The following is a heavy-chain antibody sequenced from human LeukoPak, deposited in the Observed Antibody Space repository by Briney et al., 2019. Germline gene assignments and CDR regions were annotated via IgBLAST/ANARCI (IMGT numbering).Heavy chain of an antibody. D-gene: IGHD3-10*01. CDR1: GGSYSDYY. CDR3: ARQTVRGVIRWFDP. V-gene: IGHV4-34*01. Sequence: SETLSLTCGVYGGSYSDYYWSWIRQPPGKGLEWIGEINHSGITNYNPSLKSRVTISLDTSKNQFSLKLSSVTAADTAVYYCARQTVRGVIRWFDPWGQGTLVTVSS. CDR2: INHSGIT. J-gene: IGHJ5*02.